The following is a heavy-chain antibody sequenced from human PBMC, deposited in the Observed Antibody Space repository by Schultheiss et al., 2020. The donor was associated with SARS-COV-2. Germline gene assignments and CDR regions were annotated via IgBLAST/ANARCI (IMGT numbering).Heavy chain of an antibody. CDR2: IDWDDDK. J-gene: IGHJ4*02. V-gene: IGHV2-70*01. CDR1: GFSLSNARMG. CDR3: ARISGSSWPAFDY. Sequence: SGPTLVKPTETLTLTCTVSGFSLSNARMGVSWIRQPPGKALEWLALIDWDDDKYYSTSLKTRLTISKDTSKNQVVLTMTNMDPVDTATYYCARISGSSWPAFDYWGQVTLVTVSS. D-gene: IGHD6-13*01.